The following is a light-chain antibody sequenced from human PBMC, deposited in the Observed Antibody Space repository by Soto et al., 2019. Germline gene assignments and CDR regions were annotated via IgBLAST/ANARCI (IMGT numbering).Light chain of an antibody. CDR3: MQALQNALA. CDR2: LAS. CDR1: QSLLHTNGSNY. J-gene: IGKJ4*01. Sequence: DIVLTQSPLSLPVTPGEPASISCRSSQSLLHTNGSNYLDWYLQKPGQSPQLLISLASNRASGVPDRFRGRGSCTDFTWKISRVAAEDVGVYYGMQALQNALAFGGGNKVEIE. V-gene: IGKV2-28*01.